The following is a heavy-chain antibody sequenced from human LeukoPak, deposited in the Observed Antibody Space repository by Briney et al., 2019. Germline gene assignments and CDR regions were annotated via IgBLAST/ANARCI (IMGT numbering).Heavy chain of an antibody. J-gene: IGHJ6*02. Sequence: SQTLSLTCTVSGGSISSGDYYWSWIRQPPGKGLEWIGYIYYSGSTYYNPSLKSRVTISVDTSKNQFSLKLSSVTAADTAVYYCARDKRALYSYGRYYYYYGMDVWGQGTTVTVSS. CDR2: IYYSGST. V-gene: IGHV4-30-4*08. CDR3: ARDKRALYSYGRYYYYYGMDV. CDR1: GGSISSGDYY. D-gene: IGHD5-18*01.